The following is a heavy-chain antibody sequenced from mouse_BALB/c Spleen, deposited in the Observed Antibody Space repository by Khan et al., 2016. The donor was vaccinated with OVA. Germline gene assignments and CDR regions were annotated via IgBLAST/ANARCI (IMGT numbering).Heavy chain of an antibody. J-gene: IGHJ3*01. D-gene: IGHD1-1*02. CDR2: INPSPGYT. CDR1: GYTFTTYW. Sequence: QVQLKESGAELAKPGASVKMSCKASGYTFTTYWMHWVKQRPGQGLEWLGYINPSPGYTEYNQKFKDKATLTADKSSSTAYMQLSSLTSEDSAVYYCARRGLSGIFAYWGQGTLVTVSA. CDR3: ARRGLSGIFAY. V-gene: IGHV1-7*01.